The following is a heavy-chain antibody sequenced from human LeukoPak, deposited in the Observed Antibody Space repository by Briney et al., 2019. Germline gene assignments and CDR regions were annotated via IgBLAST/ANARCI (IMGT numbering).Heavy chain of an antibody. CDR3: AKDSATGGWSGGFDY. CDR1: GFAFSSYW. D-gene: IGHD6-19*01. CDR2: ISGSGSRT. J-gene: IGHJ4*02. Sequence: PGGSLRLSCVASGFAFSSYWMNWVRQAPGKGLEWVSTISGSGSRTDYADSVKGRFTISRDNSKNLYLQMNSLRAEDTAVYYCAKDSATGGWSGGFDYWGQGILVTVSS. V-gene: IGHV3-23*01.